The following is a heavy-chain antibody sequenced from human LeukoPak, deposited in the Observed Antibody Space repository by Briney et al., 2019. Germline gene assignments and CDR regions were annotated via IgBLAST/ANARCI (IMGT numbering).Heavy chain of an antibody. CDR1: GFTFDDYA. CDR2: ISWNSGSI. V-gene: IGHV3-9*01. J-gene: IGHJ5*02. CDR3: AKGGIAVT. Sequence: GRSLRLSCAGSGFTFDDYAMHWVRQAPGKGLEWVSGISWNSGSIGYADSVKGRFTISRDNAKNSLYLQMNSLRAEDTALYYCAKGGIAVTWGQGTLVTVSS. D-gene: IGHD6-19*01.